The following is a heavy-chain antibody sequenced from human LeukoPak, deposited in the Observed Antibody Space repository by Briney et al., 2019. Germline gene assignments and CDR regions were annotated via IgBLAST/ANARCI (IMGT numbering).Heavy chain of an antibody. CDR1: GFTFTSYG. CDR2: IITYNGST. V-gene: IGHV1-18*01. Sequence: ASVTVSCKASGFTFTSYGITWVRQAPGQGLEWMGWIITYNGSTHYAQKLQGRVTLTTDTSTNTAYMELRGLRSDDTAVYYCAKTTVTSEEYFYYYMDVWGKGTTVTVSS. J-gene: IGHJ6*03. D-gene: IGHD4-17*01. CDR3: AKTTVTSEEYFYYYMDV.